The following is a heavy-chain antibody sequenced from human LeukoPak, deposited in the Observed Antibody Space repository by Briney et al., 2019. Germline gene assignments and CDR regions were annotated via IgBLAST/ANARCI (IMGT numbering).Heavy chain of an antibody. D-gene: IGHD2-2*01. CDR3: AHGAMYQLDY. CDR2: ISPSGGIT. CDR1: GFTFRSHG. J-gene: IGHJ4*02. V-gene: IGHV3-23*01. Sequence: GGSLRLSCAASGFTFRSHGMNWVRQAAGKGLEWVSGISPSGGITYYRDSVKGRFSISRDNSKNTVSLQMNSLRGEDTAVYYCAHGAMYQLDYWGQGTLVTVSS.